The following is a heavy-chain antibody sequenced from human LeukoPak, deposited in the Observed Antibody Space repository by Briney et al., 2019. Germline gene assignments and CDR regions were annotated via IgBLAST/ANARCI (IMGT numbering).Heavy chain of an antibody. D-gene: IGHD1-14*01. CDR3: ARGCWHQGTGDLFDP. J-gene: IGHJ5*02. V-gene: IGHV1-46*01. Sequence: ASVKVSCKASGYTFTSYYMHWVRQAPGQGLEWMGIINPSGGSTSYAQRFQGRVTMTRDTSTSTVYMELSSLRSEDTAVYYCARGCWHQGTGDLFDPGRQGTLVTVS. CDR2: INPSGGST. CDR1: GYTFTSYY.